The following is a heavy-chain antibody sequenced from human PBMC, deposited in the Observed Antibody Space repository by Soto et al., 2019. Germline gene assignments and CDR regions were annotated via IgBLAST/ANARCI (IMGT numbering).Heavy chain of an antibody. CDR2: INGDGTIT. CDR3: ARGGLGNYYNDY. V-gene: IGHV3-74*01. CDR1: GFTFSRDW. Sequence: EVQLVESGGGLVQPGGSLRLSCAASGFTFSRDWMHWVRQSPGKGLVWVSRINGDGTITNYADSVKGRFTTSRDNAKNTVYLQLNSLTTEDTAVYYCARGGLGNYYNDYWGQGTLVTVSS. J-gene: IGHJ4*02. D-gene: IGHD3-10*01.